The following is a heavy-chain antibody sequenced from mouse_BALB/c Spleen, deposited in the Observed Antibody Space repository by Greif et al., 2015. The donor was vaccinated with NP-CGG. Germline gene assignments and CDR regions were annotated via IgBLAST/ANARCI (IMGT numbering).Heavy chain of an antibody. CDR3: ARHGNFDY. V-gene: IGHV5-9-3*01. D-gene: IGHD1-1*02. CDR2: ISSGGSYT. CDR1: GFTFSSYA. J-gene: IGHJ2*01. Sequence: GKLVESGGGLVKPGGSLKLSCAASGFTFSSYAMSWVRQTPEKRLEWVATISSGGSYTYYPDSVKGRFTISRDNAKNTLYLQMSSLRSEDTAMYYCARHGNFDYWGQGTTLTVSS.